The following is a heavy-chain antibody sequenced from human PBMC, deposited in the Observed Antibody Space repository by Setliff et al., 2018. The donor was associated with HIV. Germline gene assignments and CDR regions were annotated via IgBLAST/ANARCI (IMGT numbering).Heavy chain of an antibody. Sequence: SETLSLTCTVSGDSISRNDWAWVRQPPGKGLEWIGHIYYNGTTNYNPSIKNRVTISVDTSKNQLSLKLNSVTGADTAIFYCARRVGITIFGAPNQYYYMDVWGKGTTVTVSS. D-gene: IGHD3-3*01. CDR3: ARRVGITIFGAPNQYYYMDV. CDR2: IYYNGTT. CDR1: GDSISRND. J-gene: IGHJ6*03. V-gene: IGHV4-59*01.